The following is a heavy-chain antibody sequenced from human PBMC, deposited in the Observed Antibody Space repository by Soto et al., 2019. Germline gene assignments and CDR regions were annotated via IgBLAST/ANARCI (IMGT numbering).Heavy chain of an antibody. CDR1: GGSISSSSYY. J-gene: IGHJ6*02. CDR3: ARGYRYDSSGSLHYGMDV. Sequence: LSETLSLTCTVSGGSISSSSYYWGWIRQPPGKGLEWIGSIYYSGSTYYNPSLKSRVTISVDTSKNQFSLKLSSVTAADTAVYYCARGYRYDSSGSLHYGMDVWGQGTTVTVSS. V-gene: IGHV4-39*07. CDR2: IYYSGST. D-gene: IGHD3-22*01.